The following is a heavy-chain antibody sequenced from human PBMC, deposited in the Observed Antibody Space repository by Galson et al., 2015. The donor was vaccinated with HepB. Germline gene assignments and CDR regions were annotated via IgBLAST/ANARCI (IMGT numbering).Heavy chain of an antibody. CDR2: SRNKASSYTT. CDR1: GFTLSGHY. J-gene: IGHJ4*02. CDR3: VRGYNSSDS. V-gene: IGHV3-72*01. D-gene: IGHD1-14*01. Sequence: SLRLSCAASGFTLSGHYMDGVRQAPGKRLEWVGRSRNKASSYTTEYAASVKARFTISRDDSEKSLVLQMNSLRTEDTAVYYCVRGYNSSDSWGQGTLVTVSS.